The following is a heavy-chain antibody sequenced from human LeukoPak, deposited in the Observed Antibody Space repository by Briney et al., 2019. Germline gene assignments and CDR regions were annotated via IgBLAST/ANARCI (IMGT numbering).Heavy chain of an antibody. Sequence: GGSLRHSCTASGLIFRNYAMTWVRQAPRKGLEWVSTISGDGTETFYADSVKGRFTISRDNSKNTHYLQMSSLRAEDTGIYYCAKGGHYSFFDYWGQGTLVTVSS. CDR3: AKGGHYSFFDY. V-gene: IGHV3-23*01. J-gene: IGHJ4*02. CDR2: ISGDGTET. CDR1: GLIFRNYA. D-gene: IGHD4-11*01.